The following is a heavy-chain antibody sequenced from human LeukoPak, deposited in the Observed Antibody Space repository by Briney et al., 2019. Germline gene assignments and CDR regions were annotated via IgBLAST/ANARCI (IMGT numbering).Heavy chain of an antibody. CDR2: ISGSGGTT. Sequence: PGGSLRLSCAASGFTFSSYAMSWVRQAPGMGLEWVSAISGSGGTTDYADSVKGRFTISRDNSKNTLYLQMNSLRAEDTAVYYCATAAGADFLDYWGQGTLVTVSS. J-gene: IGHJ4*02. V-gene: IGHV3-23*01. CDR1: GFTFSSYA. CDR3: ATAAGADFLDY. D-gene: IGHD3-3*01.